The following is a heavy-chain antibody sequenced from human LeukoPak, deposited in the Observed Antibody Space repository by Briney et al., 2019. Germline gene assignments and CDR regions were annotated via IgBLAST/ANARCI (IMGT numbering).Heavy chain of an antibody. D-gene: IGHD4-17*01. CDR2: IYTSGST. CDR1: GGSISSYY. CDR3: ARDLGTVTTPTYYYYYMDV. J-gene: IGHJ6*03. V-gene: IGHV4-4*07. Sequence: PSETLSLTCTVSGGSISSYYWSWIRQPAGKGLEWIGRIYTSGSTNYNPSLKSRVTMSVDTSKNQFSLKLSSVTAADTAAYYCARDLGTVTTPTYYYYYMDVWGKGTTVTVSS.